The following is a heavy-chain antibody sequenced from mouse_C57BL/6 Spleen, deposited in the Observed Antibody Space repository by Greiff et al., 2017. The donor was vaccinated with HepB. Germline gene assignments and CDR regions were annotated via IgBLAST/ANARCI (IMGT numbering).Heavy chain of an antibody. CDR2: IDPSDSYT. Sequence: VQLQQPGAELVKPGASVKLSCKASGYTFTSYWMQWVNQRPGQGLEWIGEIDPSDSYTNYNQKFKGKATLTVDTSSSTAYMQLSSLTSEDSAVYYCARRKTGTADYWGQGTTLTVSS. CDR3: ARRKTGTADY. V-gene: IGHV1-50*01. J-gene: IGHJ2*01. D-gene: IGHD4-1*01. CDR1: GYTFTSYW.